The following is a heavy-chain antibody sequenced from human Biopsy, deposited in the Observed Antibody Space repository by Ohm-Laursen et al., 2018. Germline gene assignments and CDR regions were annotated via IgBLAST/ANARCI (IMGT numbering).Heavy chain of an antibody. CDR1: GDSVTKYY. CDR2: IYYSVMT. D-gene: IGHD3-16*01. V-gene: IGHV4-59*02. J-gene: IGHJ3*02. Sequence: GTLSLTCTVSGDSVTKYYWSWIRQPPGKGLEWIGHIYYSVMTNYNPSLQSRVSISVDTSRNQVSLTLSSVTATDSAVYFCVRDLHARGRRWGSSTGTFDMWGQGTMVTVSS. CDR3: VRDLHARGRRWGSSTGTFDM.